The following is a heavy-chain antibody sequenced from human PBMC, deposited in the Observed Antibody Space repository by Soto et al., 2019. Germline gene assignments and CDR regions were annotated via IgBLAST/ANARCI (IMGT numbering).Heavy chain of an antibody. CDR2: ISWNSGSI. J-gene: IGHJ3*02. V-gene: IGHV3-9*01. CDR3: AKDLGYSSGWTDALDI. D-gene: IGHD6-19*01. Sequence: GGSLRLSCAASGFTFDDYAMHWVRQAPGKGLEWVSGISWNSGSIGYADSVKGRFTISRDNAKNSLYLQMNSLRAEDTALYYCAKDLGYSSGWTDALDIWGQGTMVAVSS. CDR1: GFTFDDYA.